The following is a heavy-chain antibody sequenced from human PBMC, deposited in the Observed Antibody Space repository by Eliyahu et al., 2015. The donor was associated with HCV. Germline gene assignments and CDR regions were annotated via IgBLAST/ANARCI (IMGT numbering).Heavy chain of an antibody. V-gene: IGHV1-18*01. CDR1: GYTXTSXG. Sequence: QVQLVQSGAEVKKPGASVKVSCXASGYTXTSXGXSWVRQAPGQGLXWMGWXSAYNGNTNYAQKLQGRVTMTTDTSTSTAYMELRSLRSDDTAVYYCARDGGYCSGGSCYSRYYYGMDVWGQGTTVTVSS. CDR2: XSAYNGNT. D-gene: IGHD2-15*01. CDR3: ARDGGYCSGGSCYSRYYYGMDV. J-gene: IGHJ6*02.